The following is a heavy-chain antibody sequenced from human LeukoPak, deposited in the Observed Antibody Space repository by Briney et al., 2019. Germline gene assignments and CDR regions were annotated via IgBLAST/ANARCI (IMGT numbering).Heavy chain of an antibody. CDR3: ARLHGGNSKNGYFDY. CDR1: GGSISSYY. CDR2: IYYSGST. J-gene: IGHJ4*02. V-gene: IGHV4-39*01. D-gene: IGHD4-23*01. Sequence: SETLSLTCTVSGGSISSYYWGWIRQPPGKGLEWIGSIYYSGSTYYNPSLKSRVTISVDTSKNQFSLKLSSVTAADTAVYYCARLHGGNSKNGYFDYWGQGTLVTVSS.